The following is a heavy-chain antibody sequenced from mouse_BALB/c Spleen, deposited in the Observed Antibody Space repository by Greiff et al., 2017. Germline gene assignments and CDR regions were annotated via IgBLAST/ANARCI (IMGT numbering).Heavy chain of an antibody. D-gene: IGHD4-1*01. CDR3: ARILGAY. V-gene: IGHV1-20*01. CDR1: GYSFTGYF. J-gene: IGHJ3*01. CDR2: IDPYDSET. Sequence: EVQLQQSGPELVKPGASVKISCKASGYSFTGYFMNWVMQSHGKSLEWIGRIDPYDSETHYNQKFKDKAILTVDKSSSTAYMQLSSLTSEDSAVYYCARILGAYWGQGTLVTVSA.